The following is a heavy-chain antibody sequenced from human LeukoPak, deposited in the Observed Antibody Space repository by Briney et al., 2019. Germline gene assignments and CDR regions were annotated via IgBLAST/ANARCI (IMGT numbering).Heavy chain of an antibody. D-gene: IGHD2-8*01. CDR1: GFTFSRHW. Sequence: PGGSLRLSCAASGFTFSRHWMSWVRQAPGKGLEWVASIKPDGREGYYVDSVKGRFTISRDNAKNSVYLQMNSLRAEDTAVFYCARSTNGSYVFDYWGQGTLVTVSS. CDR2: IKPDGREG. V-gene: IGHV3-7*03. J-gene: IGHJ4*02. CDR3: ARSTNGSYVFDY.